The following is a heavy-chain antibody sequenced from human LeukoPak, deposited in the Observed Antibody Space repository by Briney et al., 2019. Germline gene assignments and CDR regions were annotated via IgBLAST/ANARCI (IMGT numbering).Heavy chain of an antibody. J-gene: IGHJ6*02. D-gene: IGHD6-13*01. V-gene: IGHV5-51*01. CDR3: ARTASLAAAGSSEYYYYGMDV. CDR2: IYPGDSDT. CDR1: GYSFTSYW. Sequence: GESLKISCKGSGYSFTSYWIGWVRQMPGKGLEWMGIIYPGDSDTRYSPSFQGQVTISADKSISTAYLQWSSLKASDTAMYYCARTASLAAAGSSEYYYYGMDVWGQGTTVTVSS.